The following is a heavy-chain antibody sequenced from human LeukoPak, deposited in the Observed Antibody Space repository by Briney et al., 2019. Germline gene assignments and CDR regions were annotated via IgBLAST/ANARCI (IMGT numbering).Heavy chain of an antibody. CDR2: ISAYDGNT. V-gene: IGHV1-18*01. CDR1: GYTFTSYG. D-gene: IGHD2-21*01. CDR3: ARDLPSYCGGDCPSNY. J-gene: IGHJ4*02. Sequence: ASVKVSCKASGYTFTSYGFSWVRQAPGQGLEWMGWISAYDGNTNYAQKLQGRVTMTTDTSTSTAYMELRSLRSDDTAVYYCARDLPSYCGGDCPSNYWGQGTLVTVSS.